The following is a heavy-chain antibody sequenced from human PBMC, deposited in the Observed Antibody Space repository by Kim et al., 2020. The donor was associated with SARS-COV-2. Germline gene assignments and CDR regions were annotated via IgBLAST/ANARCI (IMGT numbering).Heavy chain of an antibody. J-gene: IGHJ5*02. CDR2: IYYSGST. CDR3: ARHRCGDLGMEYDWFDP. CDR1: GGSISSSSYY. Sequence: SETLSLTCTVSGGSISSSSYYWGWIRQPPGKGLEWIGSIYYSGSTYYNPSLKSRVTISVDTSKNQFSLKLSSVTAADTAVYYCARHRCGDLGMEYDWFDPWGQGTLVTVSS. D-gene: IGHD2-21*01. V-gene: IGHV4-39*01.